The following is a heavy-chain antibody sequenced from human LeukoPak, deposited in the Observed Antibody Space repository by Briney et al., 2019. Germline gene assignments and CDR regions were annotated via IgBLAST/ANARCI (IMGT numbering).Heavy chain of an antibody. J-gene: IGHJ5*02. CDR3: ARHLAARPFNWFDP. Sequence: SETLSLTCTVSGGSISSYYWSWTRQPPGKGLEWIGYIYYSGSTNYNPSLKSRVTISVDTSKNQFSLKLSSVTAADTAVYYCARHLAARPFNWFDPWGQGTLVTVSS. V-gene: IGHV4-59*01. CDR1: GGSISSYY. D-gene: IGHD6-6*01. CDR2: IYYSGST.